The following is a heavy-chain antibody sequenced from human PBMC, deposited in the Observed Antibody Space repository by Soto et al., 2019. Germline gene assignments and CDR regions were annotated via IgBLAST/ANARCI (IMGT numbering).Heavy chain of an antibody. J-gene: IGHJ6*02. Sequence: SETLSLTCTVSGGSISSGGYYWSWIRQHPGKGLEWIGYIYYSGSTYYNPSLKSRVTISVDTSKNQFSLKLSSVTAADTAVYYCARGRGSGSSFYYYGMDVWGQGTTVTVSS. CDR2: IYYSGST. V-gene: IGHV4-31*03. CDR1: GGSISSGGYY. D-gene: IGHD3-10*01. CDR3: ARGRGSGSSFYYYGMDV.